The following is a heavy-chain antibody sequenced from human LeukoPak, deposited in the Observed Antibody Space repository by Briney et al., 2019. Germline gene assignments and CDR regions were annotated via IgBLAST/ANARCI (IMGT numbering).Heavy chain of an antibody. V-gene: IGHV4-38-2*01. D-gene: IGHD6-19*01. CDR3: AIGPGYGSGWYLY. Sequence: SETLSLTCAVSGYSFSSGYYWGWIRQPPGKGLEWIGSIYHSGSTYYNPSLKSRVTISVDTSKNQFSLKLSSVTAADTAVYYCAIGPGYGSGWYLYWGQGTLVTVSS. CDR1: GYSFSSGYY. J-gene: IGHJ4*02. CDR2: IYHSGST.